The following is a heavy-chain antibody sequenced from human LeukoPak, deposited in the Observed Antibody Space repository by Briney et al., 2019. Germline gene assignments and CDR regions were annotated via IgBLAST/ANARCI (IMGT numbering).Heavy chain of an antibody. J-gene: IGHJ4*02. CDR1: GDSISSSSYY. D-gene: IGHD2-15*01. V-gene: IGHV4-39*01. CDR2: IYYSGST. Sequence: SETLSLTCTVSGDSISSSSYYWGWIRQPPGKGLEWIGSIYYSGSTYYNPSLKSRVTISVDTSKNQFSLKLSSVTAADTAVYYCASSPSLVVVAATDEHYFDYWGQGTLVTVSS. CDR3: ASSPSLVVVAATDEHYFDY.